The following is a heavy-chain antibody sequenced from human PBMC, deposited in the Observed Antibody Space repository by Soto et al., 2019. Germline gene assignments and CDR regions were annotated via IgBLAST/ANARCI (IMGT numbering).Heavy chain of an antibody. J-gene: IGHJ6*02. Sequence: SETLSLTCTVSGGSISSGGYYWSWIRQHPGKGLEWIGYIYYSGSTYYNPSLKSRVTISVDTSKNQFSLKLSSVTAADTAVYYCAREIAGSSSYIYYYYGMDVWGQGTTVTVS. D-gene: IGHD6-6*01. CDR1: GGSISSGGYY. V-gene: IGHV4-31*03. CDR2: IYYSGST. CDR3: AREIAGSSSYIYYYYGMDV.